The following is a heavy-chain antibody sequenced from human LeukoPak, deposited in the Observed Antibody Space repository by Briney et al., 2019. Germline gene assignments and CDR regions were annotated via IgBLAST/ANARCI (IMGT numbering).Heavy chain of an antibody. D-gene: IGHD7-27*01. CDR1: GFTFSNYW. J-gene: IGHJ4*02. CDR2: IKQDGSEK. Sequence: GGSLRLSCAASGFTFSNYWMNWVRQAPGMGLGGVANIKQDGSEKYYVDSVKGRFTISRDNSKNTLYLQMNSLRAEDTAVYYCAKDPDIQLGRDGNYWGQGTLVTVSS. CDR3: AKDPDIQLGRDGNY. V-gene: IGHV3-7*03.